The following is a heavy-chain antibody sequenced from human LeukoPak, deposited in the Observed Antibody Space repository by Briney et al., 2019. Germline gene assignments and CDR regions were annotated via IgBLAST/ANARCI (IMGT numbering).Heavy chain of an antibody. D-gene: IGHD6-19*01. CDR1: GFTFSTFG. V-gene: IGHV3-21*01. J-gene: IGHJ2*01. CDR3: ARLMFIAVGNWYFDL. Sequence: GGSLRLSCAASGFTFSTFGMIWVRQAPGKGREWVSSISSGSYIYYADAVKARFTISRDNARNSLCLQMNSLRADDTAVYYCARLMFIAVGNWYFDLWGRGTLVTVSS. CDR2: ISSGSYI.